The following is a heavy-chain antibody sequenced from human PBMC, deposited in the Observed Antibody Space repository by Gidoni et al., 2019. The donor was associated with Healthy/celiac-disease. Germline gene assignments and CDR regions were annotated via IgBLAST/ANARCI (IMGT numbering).Heavy chain of an antibody. D-gene: IGHD6-19*01. V-gene: IGHV3-30-3*01. J-gene: IGHJ4*02. Sequence: QVQLVESGGSVVQPGRSLRLSCAASGFPLSSYAMHWVRQAPGKGLEWVAVISYDGSNKYYADSVKCLFTISRDNSKNTLYLQMNSLRAEDTAVYYCARDGALTVAGAYYFDYWGQGTLVTVSS. CDR1: GFPLSSYA. CDR2: ISYDGSNK. CDR3: ARDGALTVAGAYYFDY.